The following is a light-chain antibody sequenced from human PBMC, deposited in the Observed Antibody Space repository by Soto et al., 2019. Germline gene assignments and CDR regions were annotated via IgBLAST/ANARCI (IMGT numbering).Light chain of an antibody. CDR1: QSVSSSY. Sequence: EIVLTQSPGTLSLSPGERATLSCRASQSVSSSYLAWYQQKPGQAPRLLIYGASSRATGIPDRFSGSGSETDFTHTISRLEPEDFAVYYCQQYGSSPPYTFGQGTKLAIK. J-gene: IGKJ2*01. V-gene: IGKV3-20*01. CDR3: QQYGSSPPYT. CDR2: GAS.